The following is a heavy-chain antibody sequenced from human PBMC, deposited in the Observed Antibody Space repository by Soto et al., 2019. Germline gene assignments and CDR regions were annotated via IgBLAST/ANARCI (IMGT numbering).Heavy chain of an antibody. Sequence: GGSLRLSCAASGFTFSSYEMNWVRQAPGKGLEWVSYISSSGSTIYYADSVKGRFTISRDNAKNSLYLQMNSLRAEDTAVYYCARDKRFLEWLLPFDYWGQGILVTVSS. V-gene: IGHV3-48*03. CDR3: ARDKRFLEWLLPFDY. CDR2: ISSSGSTI. D-gene: IGHD3-3*01. J-gene: IGHJ4*02. CDR1: GFTFSSYE.